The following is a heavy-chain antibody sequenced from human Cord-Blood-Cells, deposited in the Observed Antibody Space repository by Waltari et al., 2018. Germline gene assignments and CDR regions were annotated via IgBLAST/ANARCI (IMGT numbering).Heavy chain of an antibody. Sequence: QVQLQQWGAGLLKPSETLSLTCAVYGGSFSGYYWSWIRQPPGKGLEWIGEINHSGSTNSNPSLKRRVTISVDTSKNQFSLKLSSVTAADTAVYYCARGPFAGATKFFDYWGQGTLVTVSS. J-gene: IGHJ4*02. CDR3: ARGPFAGATKFFDY. CDR1: GGSFSGYY. V-gene: IGHV4-34*01. CDR2: INHSGST. D-gene: IGHD1-26*01.